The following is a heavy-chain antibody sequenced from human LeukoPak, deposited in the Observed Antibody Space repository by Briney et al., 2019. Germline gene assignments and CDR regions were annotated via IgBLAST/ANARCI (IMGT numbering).Heavy chain of an antibody. CDR2: IIPIFGTA. CDR1: GGTFSSYA. CDR3: ARDIRPPRKYYYYGMDV. Sequence: SVKVSCKVSGGTFSSYAISWVRQAPGQGLEWMGGIIPIFGTANYAQKFQGRVTITADESTSTAYMELSSLRSEDTAVYYCARDIRPPRKYYYYGMDVWGQGTTVTVSS. J-gene: IGHJ6*02. V-gene: IGHV1-69*13.